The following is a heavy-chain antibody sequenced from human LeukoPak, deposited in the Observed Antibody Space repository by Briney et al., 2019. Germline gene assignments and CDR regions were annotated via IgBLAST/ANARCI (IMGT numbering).Heavy chain of an antibody. V-gene: IGHV3-49*04. D-gene: IGHD6-13*01. J-gene: IGHJ6*02. CDR3: TRVVAAAGPGLYYYYYGMDV. Sequence: PGRSLRLSCTAPGFTFGAYAMRWVRQAPGKGLGWVGFIRSKAYGGTTEYAASVKGRFTITRDDSKSGDYLRMNSLKTEDTAVYYCTRVVAAAGPGLYYYYYGMDVWGQGTTVTVSS. CDR2: IRSKAYGGTT. CDR1: GFTFGAYA.